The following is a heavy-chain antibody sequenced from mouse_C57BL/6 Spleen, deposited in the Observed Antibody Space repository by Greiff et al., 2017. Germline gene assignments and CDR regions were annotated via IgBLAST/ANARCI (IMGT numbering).Heavy chain of an antibody. CDR3: ARRYYGSSWYFDV. Sequence: EVKVEEPGGGLVKPGGSLKLSCAASGFTFSSYTMSWVRQTPEKRLEWVGTISGGGGNTYYPDSVKGRITISRDNAKNTLYLQMSSLRSEDTALYYCARRYYGSSWYFDVWGTGTTVTVSS. CDR1: GFTFSSYT. V-gene: IGHV5-9*01. J-gene: IGHJ1*03. D-gene: IGHD1-1*01. CDR2: ISGGGGNT.